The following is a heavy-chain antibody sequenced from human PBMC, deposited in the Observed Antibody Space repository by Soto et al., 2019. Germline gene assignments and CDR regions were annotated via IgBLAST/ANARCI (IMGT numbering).Heavy chain of an antibody. CDR2: ISAYNDYT. V-gene: IGHV1-18*03. CDR3: AGGGYYYNSGGELSHYGLDV. CDR1: GYTFIRYG. D-gene: IGHD3-10*01. J-gene: IGHJ6*02. Sequence: QVQLVQSAAEVKKPGASVKVSCKASGYTFIRYGITWVRQAPGQGLEWMGWISAYNDYTIYAQKLQGRVTMTTDTSTRRVNMEVRGRKSDDLAVYLCAGGGYYYNSGGELSHYGLDVWGQGTPVTVSS.